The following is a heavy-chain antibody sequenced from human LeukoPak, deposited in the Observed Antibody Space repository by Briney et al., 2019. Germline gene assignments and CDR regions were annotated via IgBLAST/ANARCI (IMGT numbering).Heavy chain of an antibody. D-gene: IGHD5-18*01. Sequence: PGRSLRLSCAASGFTFSSYAMHWVRQAPGKGLEWVAVISYDGSNKYYADSVKGRFTISRDNSKNTPYLQMNSLRAEDTAVYYCAKDQKRGYSYGYLFYYYMDVWGKGTTVTISS. CDR3: AKDQKRGYSYGYLFYYYMDV. J-gene: IGHJ6*03. CDR1: GFTFSSYA. CDR2: ISYDGSNK. V-gene: IGHV3-30*04.